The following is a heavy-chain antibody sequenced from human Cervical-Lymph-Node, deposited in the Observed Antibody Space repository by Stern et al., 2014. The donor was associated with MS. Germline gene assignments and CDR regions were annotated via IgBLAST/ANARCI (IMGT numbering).Heavy chain of an antibody. J-gene: IGHJ4*02. CDR2: ISAYNGNT. D-gene: IGHD6-13*01. V-gene: IGHV1-18*01. Sequence: QVQLVQSGADVKKPGASVKVSCKASGYTFTSYDITWVRQAPGQGLEWMGWISAYNGNTKYAQKVQGRVTMTTDTSTSTAYMEMRSLRSDDTAVYYCARGSGYSSSWFDGVKYWGQGTLVTVSS. CDR3: ARGSGYSSSWFDGVKY. CDR1: GYTFTSYD.